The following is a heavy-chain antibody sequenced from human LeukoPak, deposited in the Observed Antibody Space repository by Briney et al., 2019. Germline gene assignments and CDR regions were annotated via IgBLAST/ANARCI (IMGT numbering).Heavy chain of an antibody. CDR1: DVSINSYY. D-gene: IGHD1-26*01. Sequence: SETLSLTCSVSDVSINSYYWNWIRRPPGKGLEWIGYIYYNGNTNHSPSLKSRVTMSVDTSKNLFSLKVSSVTAADTAVYYCARGRSNYYGMDVWGQGTTVTVSS. V-gene: IGHV4-59*01. CDR2: IYYNGNT. J-gene: IGHJ6*02. CDR3: ARGRSNYYGMDV.